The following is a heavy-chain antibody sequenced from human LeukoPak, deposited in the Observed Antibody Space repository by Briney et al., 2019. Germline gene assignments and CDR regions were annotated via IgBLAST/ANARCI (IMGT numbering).Heavy chain of an antibody. CDR3: ARVEGYDFWSGYYSLYNWFDP. Sequence: QAGGSLRLSCAASGFTFSSYWMHWVRQAPGKGLVWVSRINSDGSSTSYADSVKGRFTISRDNAKNTLYLQMNGLRAEDTAVYYCARVEGYDFWSGYYSLYNWFDPWGQGTLVTVSS. J-gene: IGHJ5*02. V-gene: IGHV3-74*01. CDR1: GFTFSSYW. D-gene: IGHD3-3*01. CDR2: INSDGSST.